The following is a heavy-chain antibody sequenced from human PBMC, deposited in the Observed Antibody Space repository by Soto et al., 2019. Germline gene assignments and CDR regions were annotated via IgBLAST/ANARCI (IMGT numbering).Heavy chain of an antibody. D-gene: IGHD3-22*01. J-gene: IGHJ4*01. CDR3: TSSALIDY. CDR2: IRSKANSYAT. CDR1: GFTFSGSA. Sequence: PGGSLRLSCAASGFTFSGSAMHWVRQASGKGLEWVGRIRSKANSYATAYAASVKGGFTISRDDSKNTAYLQMNSLKTEDTAVYYCTSSALIDYWGLGTLVTVSS. V-gene: IGHV3-73*01.